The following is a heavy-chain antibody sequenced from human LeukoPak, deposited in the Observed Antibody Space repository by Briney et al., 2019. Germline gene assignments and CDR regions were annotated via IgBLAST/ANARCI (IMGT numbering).Heavy chain of an antibody. Sequence: SQTLSLTCTVSRGSISSGGYYWSWIRQHPGKGLEWIGYIYYSGSTYYNPSLKSRVTISVETSKNQFSLKLSSVTAADTAVYYCARAGEPYYDILTGYYGNWYFDLWGRGTLVTVSS. J-gene: IGHJ2*01. CDR1: RGSISSGGYY. CDR2: IYYSGST. CDR3: ARAGEPYYDILTGYYGNWYFDL. V-gene: IGHV4-31*03. D-gene: IGHD3-9*01.